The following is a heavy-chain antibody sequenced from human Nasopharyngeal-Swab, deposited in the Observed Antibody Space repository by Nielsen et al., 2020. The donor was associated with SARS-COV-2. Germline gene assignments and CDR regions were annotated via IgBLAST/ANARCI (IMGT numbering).Heavy chain of an antibody. V-gene: IGHV3-33*01. Sequence: WIRQPPGKGLEWVAVIWYDGSNKYHADSVKGRFTISRDNSKNTLYLQMNSLRAEDTAVYYCARDRITFGGVIVKGDAFDIWGQGTMVTVSS. CDR3: ARDRITFGGVIVKGDAFDI. D-gene: IGHD3-16*02. CDR2: IWYDGSNK. J-gene: IGHJ3*02.